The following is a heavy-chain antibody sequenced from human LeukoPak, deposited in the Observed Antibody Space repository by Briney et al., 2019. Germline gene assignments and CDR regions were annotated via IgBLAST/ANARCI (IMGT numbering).Heavy chain of an antibody. CDR1: GGSFSGYY. Sequence: SETLSLTCDVYGGSFSGYYWSWIRQTPGKGLEWIGEINHTENTNYNPSLKSRVTMSVDMSKNHFSLKLSSVTAADTAMYYCARGLKYYSSSGRLGYWGQGALVTVSS. CDR2: INHTENT. D-gene: IGHD2-2*01. J-gene: IGHJ4*02. CDR3: ARGLKYYSSSGRLGY. V-gene: IGHV4-34*01.